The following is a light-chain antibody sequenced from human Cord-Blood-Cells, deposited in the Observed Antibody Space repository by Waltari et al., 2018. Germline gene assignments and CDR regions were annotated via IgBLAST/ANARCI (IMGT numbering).Light chain of an antibody. J-gene: IGLJ2*01. Sequence: QSALTQPASVSGSPGQPITISCTGTRSYVGGSTSVSWYQQHPGKAPKLMIYEVSNRPSGVSNRFSGSKSGNTASLTISGLQAEDEADYYCSSYTSSSTLVFGGGTKLTVL. CDR2: EVS. V-gene: IGLV2-14*01. CDR3: SSYTSSSTLV. CDR1: RSYVGGSTS.